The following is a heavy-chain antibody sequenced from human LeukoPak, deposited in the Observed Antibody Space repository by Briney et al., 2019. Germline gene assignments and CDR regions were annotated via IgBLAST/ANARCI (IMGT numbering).Heavy chain of an antibody. J-gene: IGHJ4*02. CDR2: ISGSGDST. D-gene: IGHD2-21*01. V-gene: IGHV3-23*01. Sequence: GGSLRLSCAGSGFTFNNYAMRWVRQAPGKGLEWVSAISGSGDSTYNADSVKGRFTISRDNSKNTLYLQMNSLRVEDTAVYYCAKDRYIIVTSDLDSWGQGTLVTVSS. CDR3: AKDRYIIVTSDLDS. CDR1: GFTFNNYA.